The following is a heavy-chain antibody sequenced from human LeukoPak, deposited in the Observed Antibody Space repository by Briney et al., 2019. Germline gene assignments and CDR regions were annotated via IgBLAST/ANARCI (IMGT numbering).Heavy chain of an antibody. Sequence: GGSLRLSCAVSGLTFSSSWMDWVRQAPGKGLEWVASINPEGSEKYSAGSVKGRFTITRDNAKSSLYLQMDSLRVEDTAFYYCARDLAYSRLDYWGQGVLVTVSS. J-gene: IGHJ4*02. CDR3: ARDLAYSRLDY. CDR2: INPEGSEK. CDR1: GLTFSSSW. D-gene: IGHD5-18*01. V-gene: IGHV3-7*01.